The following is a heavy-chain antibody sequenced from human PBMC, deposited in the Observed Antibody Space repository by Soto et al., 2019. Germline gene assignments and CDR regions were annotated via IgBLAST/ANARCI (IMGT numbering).Heavy chain of an antibody. V-gene: IGHV3-23*01. CDR1: GFHVSNYA. Sequence: EVHLWEFGGGLVQPGGSLRLSCTASGFHVSNYAITWVHQAPGKGPEWVSGLSGSSGSTYYADSVKGLFSISRDNSKNTLYLQMNRLRAEDTAVYFCANTWYYGSGSYSNPAFGDWCEGTLVAVSS. J-gene: IGHJ1*01. CDR3: ANTWYYGSGSYSNPAFGD. CDR2: LSGSSGST. D-gene: IGHD3-10*01.